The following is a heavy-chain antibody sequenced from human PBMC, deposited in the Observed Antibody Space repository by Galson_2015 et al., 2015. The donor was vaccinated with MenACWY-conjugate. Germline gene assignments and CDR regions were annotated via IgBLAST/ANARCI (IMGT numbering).Heavy chain of an antibody. V-gene: IGHV3-30*04. J-gene: IGHJ4*02. Sequence: SLRLSCAASGFTFSSYAMHWVRQAPGKGLEWVAVISYDGSNKYYADSVKGRFTISRDNSKNTLYLQMNSLRAEDTAVYYCASASGAFDYWGQGTLVTVSS. CDR3: ASASGAFDY. CDR1: GFTFSSYA. CDR2: ISYDGSNK. D-gene: IGHD4/OR15-4a*01.